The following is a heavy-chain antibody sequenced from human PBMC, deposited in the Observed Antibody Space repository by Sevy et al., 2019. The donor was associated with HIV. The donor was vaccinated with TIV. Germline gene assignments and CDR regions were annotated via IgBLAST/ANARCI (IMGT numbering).Heavy chain of an antibody. CDR3: ARGMVSGYCNGGTCYSDY. D-gene: IGHD2-15*01. CDR1: GFTFSRYT. J-gene: IGHJ4*02. Sequence: GGSLRLSCAASGFTFSRYTMHWVRQTPVKGLEWVAIISCDGSNTYYANSVRGRFTISRDTSKNTLYLQMNSLRPEDTAVYDCARGMVSGYCNGGTCYSDYWGQGTLVTVSS. V-gene: IGHV3-30-3*01. CDR2: ISCDGSNT.